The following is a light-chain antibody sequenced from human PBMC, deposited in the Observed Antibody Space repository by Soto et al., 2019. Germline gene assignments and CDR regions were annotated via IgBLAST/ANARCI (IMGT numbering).Light chain of an antibody. Sequence: DIQMTQSPSSLSASIADSVTITCRASQTIIGYLNWYQQKPGKAPRLLINAASNLQSGVPSRFRGSGSETDFTLTITSLQPEDFATYYCHQSYTTPRTFGHGSKVDI. V-gene: IGKV1-39*01. J-gene: IGKJ1*01. CDR1: QTIIGY. CDR3: HQSYTTPRT. CDR2: AAS.